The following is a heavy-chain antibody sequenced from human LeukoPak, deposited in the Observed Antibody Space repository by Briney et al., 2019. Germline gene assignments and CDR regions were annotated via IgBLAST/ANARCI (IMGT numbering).Heavy chain of an antibody. CDR3: XXXRYGDYATPI. CDR2: IYYSGST. D-gene: IGHD4-17*01. Sequence: PSETLSLTCTVSGGSISSSSYYWGWIRQPPGKGLEWIGSIYYSGSTYYNPSLKSRVTISVDTSKNQFSLKLSSVTAADTAVYXCXXXRYGDYATPIWGQGTLVTXSS. J-gene: IGHJ4*02. CDR1: GGSISSSSYY. V-gene: IGHV4-39*01.